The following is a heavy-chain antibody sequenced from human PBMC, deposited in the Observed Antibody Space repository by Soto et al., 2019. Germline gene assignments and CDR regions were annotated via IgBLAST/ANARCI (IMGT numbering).Heavy chain of an antibody. CDR1: GYTFTSYY. Sequence: GASVKVSCKASGYTFTSYYMHWLRQAPGQGLEWMGIINPSGGSTSYAQKFQGRVTMTRDTSTSTVYMELSSLRSEDTAVYYCARTAVRYYYDSSGPSDRFDPWGQGTLVTVSS. J-gene: IGHJ5*02. V-gene: IGHV1-46*01. D-gene: IGHD3-22*01. CDR2: INPSGGST. CDR3: ARTAVRYYYDSSGPSDRFDP.